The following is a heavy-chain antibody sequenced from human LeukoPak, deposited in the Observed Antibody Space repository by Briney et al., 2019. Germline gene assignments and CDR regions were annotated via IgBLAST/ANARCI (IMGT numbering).Heavy chain of an antibody. CDR1: GFTFNDYY. Sequence: GGSLRLSCAASGFTFNDYYMSWIRQAPGKGLEWLSYINIGGTNTHYADSVKGRFTISRDNAKKSLYLEMNNLRAEDTAVYYCATDGAGFDTWGRGVLVTVSS. V-gene: IGHV3-11*01. CDR3: ATDGAGFDT. CDR2: INIGGTNT. J-gene: IGHJ5*02.